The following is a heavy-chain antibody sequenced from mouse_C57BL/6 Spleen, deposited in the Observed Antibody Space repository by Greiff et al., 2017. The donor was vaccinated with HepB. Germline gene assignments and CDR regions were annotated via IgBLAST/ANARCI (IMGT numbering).Heavy chain of an antibody. CDR2: IYPGSGST. J-gene: IGHJ2*01. V-gene: IGHV1-55*01. CDR3: SRGYYLDY. CDR1: GYTFTSYR. Sequence: VQLQQPGAELVKPGASVKMSCKASGYTFTSYRIYWVKRRPGQGLEWIGDIYPGSGSTNYNEKFKSKATLTVDTSSSTAYMQLSSLTSEYSAVYHCSRGYYLDYWGQGTTLTVSS.